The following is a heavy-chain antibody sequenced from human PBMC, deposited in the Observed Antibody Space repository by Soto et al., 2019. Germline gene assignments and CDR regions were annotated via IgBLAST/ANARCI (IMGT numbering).Heavy chain of an antibody. D-gene: IGHD6-6*01. Sequence: EVQLVESGGGLVQPVGSLKLSCAASGFTFSGSAIHWVRQASGKGLEWVARIRTKSNGYATTYAASVKGRFTISRDDSKNMAYLQMNGLKTEDTAMYYCSRVEYVTSSPIGWGQGTLVTVSS. CDR3: SRVEYVTSSPIG. V-gene: IGHV3-73*02. CDR1: GFTFSGSA. J-gene: IGHJ4*02. CDR2: IRTKSNGYAT.